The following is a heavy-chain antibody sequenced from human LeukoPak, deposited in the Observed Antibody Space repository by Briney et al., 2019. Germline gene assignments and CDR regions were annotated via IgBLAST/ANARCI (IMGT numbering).Heavy chain of an antibody. CDR3: AGSGTYYYGSGSFFDY. CDR2: IYTSGST. V-gene: IGHV4-4*09. CDR1: GGSISSYY. J-gene: IGHJ4*02. Sequence: PSETLSLTCTVSGGSISSYYWSWIRQPPGKGLEWIGYIYTSGSTNYNPSLKSRVTISVDTSKNQFSLKLSSVTVADTAVYYCAGSGTYYYGSGSFFDYWGQGTLVTVSS. D-gene: IGHD3-10*01.